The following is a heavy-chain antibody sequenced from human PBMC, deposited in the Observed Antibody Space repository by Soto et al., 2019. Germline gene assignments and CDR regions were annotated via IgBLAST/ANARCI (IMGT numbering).Heavy chain of an antibody. V-gene: IGHV1-2*02. D-gene: IGHD5-18*01. CDR3: TRENIENSDGLYDAFDI. J-gene: IGHJ3*02. Sequence: ASVKVSCKTSGYTFTDYYTHWLRQAPAQGLEWMGWMNPKSGGAYFAQKFQGRVTLTRDTSIGTAYIEVNSLTSDDTAVYFCTRENIENSDGLYDAFDIWGQGTTVTVSS. CDR1: GYTFTDYY. CDR2: MNPKSGGA.